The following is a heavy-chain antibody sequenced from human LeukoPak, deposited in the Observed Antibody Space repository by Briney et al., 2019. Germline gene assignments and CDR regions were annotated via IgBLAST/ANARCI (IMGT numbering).Heavy chain of an antibody. CDR1: GFTFSSYA. V-gene: IGHV3-23*01. J-gene: IGHJ4*02. CDR2: ISGSGGST. Sequence: PGGSLRLSCAASGFTFSSYAMSWVRQAPGKGLEWVSAISGSGGSTYYADSVKGRFTISRDNSKNTLYLQMNSLRAEDTAVHYCAKADLFDYGRRGYYFDYWGQGTLVTVSS. D-gene: IGHD4-17*01. CDR3: AKADLFDYGRRGYYFDY.